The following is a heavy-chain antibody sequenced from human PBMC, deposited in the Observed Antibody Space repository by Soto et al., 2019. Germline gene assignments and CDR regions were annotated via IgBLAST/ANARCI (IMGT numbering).Heavy chain of an antibody. V-gene: IGHV4-31*03. CDR1: GGFISSGDYY. Sequence: QVQLQESGPGLVKPSQTLSLTCTVSGGFISSGDYYWNWIRQLPGKGLEWIGYIEHSGISFYNPSLTGRVALALDTSKNQFSLKLNSVTAADTAVYYCAREVVPATVDFYYYYIKFWGKGTAVTVSS. CDR2: IEHSGIS. J-gene: IGHJ6*03. D-gene: IGHD2-2*01. CDR3: AREVVPATVDFYYYYIKF.